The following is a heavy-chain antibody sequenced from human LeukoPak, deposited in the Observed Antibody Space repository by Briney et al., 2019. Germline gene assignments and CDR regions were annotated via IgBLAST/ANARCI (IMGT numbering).Heavy chain of an antibody. J-gene: IGHJ4*02. Sequence: SETLSLTCAVYGGSFSGYYWSWIRQPPGKGLEWIGEINHSGSTNYNPSLKSRVTISVDTSKNQFSLKLSSVTAADTAVYYCASEVEYYGSGSYQPDYWGQGTLVTVSS. V-gene: IGHV4-34*01. CDR3: ASEVEYYGSGSYQPDY. CDR1: GGSFSGYY. CDR2: INHSGST. D-gene: IGHD3-10*01.